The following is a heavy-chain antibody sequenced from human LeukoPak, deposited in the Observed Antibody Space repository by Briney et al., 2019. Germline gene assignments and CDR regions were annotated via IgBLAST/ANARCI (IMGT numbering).Heavy chain of an antibody. V-gene: IGHV1-69*13. CDR3: ARDGYYGSGPLWGSAFDI. D-gene: IGHD3-10*01. Sequence: ASVKVSCKASGGTFSSYAISWARQAPGQGLEWMGGIIPIFGTANYAQKFQGRVTITADESTSTAYMELSSLRSEDTAVYYCARDGYYGSGPLWGSAFDIWGQGTMVTVSS. CDR2: IIPIFGTA. CDR1: GGTFSSYA. J-gene: IGHJ3*02.